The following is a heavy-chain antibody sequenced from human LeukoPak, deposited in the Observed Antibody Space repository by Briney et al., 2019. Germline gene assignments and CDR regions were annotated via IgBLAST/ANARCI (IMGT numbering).Heavy chain of an antibody. CDR3: ARLNYCSSTGCYVAAFDI. Sequence: GESLKISCKGSGYSFTSYWIGWVRQMPGKGLEWMGIIYPGDSDTRYSPSFQGQVTISADKSISTAYLQWSSLKASDTAMYYCARLNYCSSTGCYVAAFDIWGQGTMVTVSS. CDR2: IYPGDSDT. J-gene: IGHJ3*02. D-gene: IGHD2-2*01. CDR1: GYSFTSYW. V-gene: IGHV5-51*01.